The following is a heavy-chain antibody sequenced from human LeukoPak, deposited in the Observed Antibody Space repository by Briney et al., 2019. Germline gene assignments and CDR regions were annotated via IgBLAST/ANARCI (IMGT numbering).Heavy chain of an antibody. J-gene: IGHJ4*02. CDR3: ARDPPRSHSFDY. Sequence: GGSLRLSCAASGFTISSNYMSWVRQAPGKGLEWVSVIYSGGGTYYADSVKGRFTISRDNSKNTVSLQMNSLRAEDTALYYCARDPPRSHSFDYWGQGTLVTVSS. V-gene: IGHV3-66*01. CDR1: GFTISSNY. CDR2: IYSGGGT.